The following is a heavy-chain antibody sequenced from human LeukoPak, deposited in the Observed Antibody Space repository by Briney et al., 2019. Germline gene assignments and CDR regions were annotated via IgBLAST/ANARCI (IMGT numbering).Heavy chain of an antibody. CDR3: ARHMTTVTRGFDP. CDR1: GGSFSGYY. D-gene: IGHD4-17*01. V-gene: IGHV4-34*01. Sequence: SETLSLTCAVYGGSFSGYYWSWIRQPPGKGLEWIGEINHSGSTNYNPSLKSRVTISVDTSKNQFSLKLSSVTAADTAVYYCARHMTTVTRGFDPWGQGTLVTVSS. CDR2: INHSGST. J-gene: IGHJ5*02.